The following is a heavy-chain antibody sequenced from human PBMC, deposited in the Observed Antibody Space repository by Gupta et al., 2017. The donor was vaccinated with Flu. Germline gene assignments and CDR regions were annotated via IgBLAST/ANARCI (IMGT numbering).Heavy chain of an antibody. CDR3: APDIYGIAALS. V-gene: IGHV3-15*05. CDR2: IKGDADVGRT. CDR1: GFTFNSAW. J-gene: IGHJ5*02. Sequence: QLVESGGGLVKPGGSLRLSCEASGFTFNSAWMSWVRQVPGKGLEWVARIKGDADVGRTDYAAPVKGRFIISRDESKSTLYLQMDSLRIEDTAVYYCAPDIYGIAALSWGQGTQVTVSS. D-gene: IGHD6-13*01.